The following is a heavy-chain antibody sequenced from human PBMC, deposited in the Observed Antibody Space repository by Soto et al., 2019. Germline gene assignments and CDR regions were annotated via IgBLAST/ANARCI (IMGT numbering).Heavy chain of an antibody. CDR1: GFTFSSYG. V-gene: IGHV3-30*18. Sequence: QVQLVESGGGVVQPGRSLRLSCAASGFTFSSYGMNWVRQAPGKGLEWVAVISYDGSDKYYADSVKGRFTISRDDSKNTLYLLMNSLRAEDTAVYYCAKTAGYDYVWGSSGLDPWGQGSLVTVS. J-gene: IGHJ5*02. D-gene: IGHD3-16*01. CDR3: AKTAGYDYVWGSSGLDP. CDR2: ISYDGSDK.